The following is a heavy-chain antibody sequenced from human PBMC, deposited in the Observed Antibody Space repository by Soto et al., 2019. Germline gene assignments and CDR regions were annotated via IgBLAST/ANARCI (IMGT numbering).Heavy chain of an antibody. Sequence: PGGSLRLSCAASGFTFSSYAMSWVRQAPGNGLKWVSAISGSGGSTYYADSVKGRFTISRDNSKNTLYLQMNSLRAEDTAVYYCAKVSISSPPHPICSGGSCLGRVHWFDPWGQGTLVTVSS. CDR3: AKVSISSPPHPICSGGSCLGRVHWFDP. CDR2: ISGSGGST. CDR1: GFTFSSYA. D-gene: IGHD2-15*01. J-gene: IGHJ5*02. V-gene: IGHV3-23*01.